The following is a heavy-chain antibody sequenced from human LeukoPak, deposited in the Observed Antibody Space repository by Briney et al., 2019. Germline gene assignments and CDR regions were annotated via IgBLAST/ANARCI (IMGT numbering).Heavy chain of an antibody. Sequence: GGTLRLSCAASGFTFSSYGMSWVRQAPGKGLEWVSSISRSGSTKYYADSVKGRFTISRDNAKNSLSLQMNSLRAEDTAVYYCARVLRYCSGGNCYSGGLGYMDVWGKGTTVTISS. CDR1: GFTFSSYG. J-gene: IGHJ6*03. CDR2: ISRSGSTK. V-gene: IGHV3-48*04. D-gene: IGHD2-15*01. CDR3: ARVLRYCSGGNCYSGGLGYMDV.